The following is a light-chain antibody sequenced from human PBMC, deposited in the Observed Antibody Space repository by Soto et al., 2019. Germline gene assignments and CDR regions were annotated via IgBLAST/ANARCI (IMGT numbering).Light chain of an antibody. V-gene: IGKV3-20*01. CDR3: QQYGNSPIT. J-gene: IGKJ5*01. CDR2: GTS. Sequence: NVLTQSPGTLSLSPGQRATLSCRASQSLSGNYLGWYQQKPGQAPRLLIYGTSSRATGIPDRFSGSGSGTDFTLTISRLEPEDFAVYYCQQYGNSPITFGQGTRLEIK. CDR1: QSLSGNY.